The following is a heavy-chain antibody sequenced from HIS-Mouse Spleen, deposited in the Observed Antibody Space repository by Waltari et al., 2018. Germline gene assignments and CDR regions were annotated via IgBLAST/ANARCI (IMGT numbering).Heavy chain of an antibody. Sequence: QVQLVQSGAEVKKPGASVKVSCKASGYTFTSYDINWVRQATGQGLEWMGWRKPNRGNTGYAQKYQGRVTMARNTAISTAYMELSSLRSEDTAVYYCARVYYDFWSGYYYWGQGTLVTVSS. D-gene: IGHD3-3*01. CDR2: RKPNRGNT. V-gene: IGHV1-8*01. CDR1: GYTFTSYD. J-gene: IGHJ4*02. CDR3: ARVYYDFWSGYYY.